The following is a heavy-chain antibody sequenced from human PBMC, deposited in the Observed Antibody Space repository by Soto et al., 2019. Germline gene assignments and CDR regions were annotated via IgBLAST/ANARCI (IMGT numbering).Heavy chain of an antibody. J-gene: IGHJ4*02. CDR1: GYTFTNHG. V-gene: IGHV1-18*01. CDR3: ARDLYPLAYYFDY. CDR2: ISGHNGNT. Sequence: GASVKVCCKASGYTFTNHGISWVRQAPGQGLEWLGWISGHNGNTKYAQRLQGRVTMTTDTSTSTAYMELRSLKSDDTAVYYCARDLYPLAYYFDYWGQGTLLTGSS.